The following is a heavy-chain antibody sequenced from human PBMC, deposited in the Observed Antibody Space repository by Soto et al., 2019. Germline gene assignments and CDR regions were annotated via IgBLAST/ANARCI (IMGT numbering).Heavy chain of an antibody. D-gene: IGHD6-19*01. CDR1: GGSVSSGSYY. J-gene: IGHJ4*02. Sequence: SENLSLTCTVSGGSVSSGSYYWSWIRQPPGKGLEWIGYIYYSGSTNYNHSLKSRVTISVDTSKNQFSLKLSSVTAADTAVYYCARDLGKYSSGWYPGPRGYFVYWGQGTLVTVFS. CDR2: IYYSGST. V-gene: IGHV4-61*01. CDR3: ARDLGKYSSGWYPGPRGYFVY.